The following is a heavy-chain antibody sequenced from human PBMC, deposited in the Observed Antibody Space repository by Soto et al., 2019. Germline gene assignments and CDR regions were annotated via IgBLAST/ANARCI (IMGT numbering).Heavy chain of an antibody. CDR2: IYYSGNT. CDR1: GGSISSSSYY. CDR3: ARIPTRGDVDYFDY. Sequence: SETLSLTCTVSGGSISSSSYYWGWIRQPPGKGLEWIGSIYYSGNTYYNPSLKSRVTISVDTSKNQFSLKLSSVTAADTAIYFCARIPTRGDVDYFDYWGQGTLVTVSS. J-gene: IGHJ4*02. V-gene: IGHV4-39*01. D-gene: IGHD5-12*01.